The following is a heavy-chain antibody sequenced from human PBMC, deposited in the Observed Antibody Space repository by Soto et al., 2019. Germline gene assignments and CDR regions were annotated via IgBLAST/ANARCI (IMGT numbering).Heavy chain of an antibody. J-gene: IGHJ4*02. CDR2: FDPEDGEA. Sequence: ASVKVSCKVSGYIFTELSMHWVRQAPGEGLEWMGGFDPEDGEAIYAQKFQGRVTMTEDTSTDTAYMDLSSLRSEDTAVYYCATRPIKTIGGGWNYAGPLAYWGQGTLVTVSS. V-gene: IGHV1-24*01. CDR1: GYIFTELS. CDR3: ATRPIKTIGGGWNYAGPLAY. D-gene: IGHD1-7*01.